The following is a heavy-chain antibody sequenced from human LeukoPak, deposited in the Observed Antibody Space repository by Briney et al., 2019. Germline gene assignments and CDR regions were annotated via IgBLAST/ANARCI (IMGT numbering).Heavy chain of an antibody. CDR1: GYSVITFG. CDR2: ISGPSDDI. D-gene: IGHD1-1*01. V-gene: IGHV1-18*01. J-gene: IGHJ5*02. Sequence: ASVKVSCQASGYSVITFGISWVRQAPGHGLEWMGYISGPSDDINYADNFQDRLTMTTDTSTSTAYMELRSLTSDDTAVYYCARDWDGRSDCFDPWGQGTLVIVSS. CDR3: ARDWDGRSDCFDP.